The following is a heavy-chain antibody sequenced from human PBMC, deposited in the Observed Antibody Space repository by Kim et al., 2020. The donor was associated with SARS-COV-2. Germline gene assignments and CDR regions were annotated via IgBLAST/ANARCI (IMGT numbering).Heavy chain of an antibody. V-gene: IGHV4-34*01. CDR2: INHSGST. Sequence: SETLSLTCAVYGGSFSGYYWSWIRQPPGKGLEWIGEINHSGSTNYNPSLKSRVTISVDTSKNQFSLKLSSVTAADTAVYYCARGVDRVVPAASQFDYWGQGTLVTVSS. J-gene: IGHJ4*02. CDR3: ARGVDRVVPAASQFDY. D-gene: IGHD2-2*01. CDR1: GGSFSGYY.